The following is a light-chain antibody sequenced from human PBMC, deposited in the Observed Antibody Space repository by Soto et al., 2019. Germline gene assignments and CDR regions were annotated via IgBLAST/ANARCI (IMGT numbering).Light chain of an antibody. V-gene: IGKV1-12*01. CDR1: QDIDKW. J-gene: IGKJ2*01. CDR2: AAS. CDR3: QQASSFPHT. Sequence: DIQMTQSPSSLSAPVGDRVSISCRASQDIDKWLAWFQQKPGKAPKLLISAASTLQNGVSSRFGGSGSGTDFTLTIQSLQPDDIGTYYCQQASSFPHTFGQGTKVDIK.